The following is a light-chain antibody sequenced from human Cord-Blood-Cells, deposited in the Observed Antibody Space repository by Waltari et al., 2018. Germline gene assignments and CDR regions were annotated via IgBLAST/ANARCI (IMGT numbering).Light chain of an antibody. CDR2: DVS. Sequence: QSALPQPAPVSGSPGQSTTISSTGTSRDVGGYNYVSWYQQHPGKAPKLMIYDVSKRPSGVSNRFSGSKSGNTASLTISGLQAEDEADYYCSSYTSSSTYVFGTGTKVTVL. CDR3: SSYTSSSTYV. J-gene: IGLJ1*01. CDR1: SRDVGGYNY. V-gene: IGLV2-14*01.